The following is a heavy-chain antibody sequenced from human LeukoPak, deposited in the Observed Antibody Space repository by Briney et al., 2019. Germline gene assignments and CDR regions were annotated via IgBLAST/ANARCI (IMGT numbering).Heavy chain of an antibody. CDR1: GFTFSSYS. D-gene: IGHD4-23*01. V-gene: IGHV3-21*01. Sequence: GGPLRLSCAASGFTFSSYSMNWVRQAPGKGLEWVSSISSSSSYIYYADSVKGRFTISRDNAKNSLYLQMNSLRAEDTAVYYCARDLDYGGNSGFDYWGQGTLVTVSS. CDR3: ARDLDYGGNSGFDY. CDR2: ISSSSSYI. J-gene: IGHJ4*02.